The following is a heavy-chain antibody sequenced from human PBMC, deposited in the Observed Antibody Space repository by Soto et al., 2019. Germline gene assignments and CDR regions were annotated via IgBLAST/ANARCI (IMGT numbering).Heavy chain of an antibody. CDR3: AKLRPEYSSAGRFFDY. Sequence: VGSLRLSCAASGFTFSNYAMSWVRQAPGKGLEWVSVISGSGDSRFYADSVKGRFTISRDSSKNTLYLQMNSLRVEDTAVYYCAKLRPEYSSAGRFFDYWGQGTLVTVSS. D-gene: IGHD6-25*01. V-gene: IGHV3-23*01. J-gene: IGHJ4*02. CDR2: ISGSGDSR. CDR1: GFTFSNYA.